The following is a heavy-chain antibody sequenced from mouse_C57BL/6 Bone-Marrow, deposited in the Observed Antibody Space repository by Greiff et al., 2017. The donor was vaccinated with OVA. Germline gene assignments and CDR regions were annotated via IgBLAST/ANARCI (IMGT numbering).Heavy chain of an antibody. V-gene: IGHV14-3*01. J-gene: IGHJ3*01. CDR2: IDPANGNT. CDR1: GFNIKNTY. Sequence: EVQLQQSVAELVRPGASVKLSCTASGFNIKNTYMHWVKQRPEQGLEWIGRIDPANGNTKYAPKFQGKATITADTSSNTAYLQLSSLTSEDTAIDYCEGLITTVEGFAYWGQGTLVTVSA. CDR3: EGLITTVEGFAY. D-gene: IGHD1-1*01.